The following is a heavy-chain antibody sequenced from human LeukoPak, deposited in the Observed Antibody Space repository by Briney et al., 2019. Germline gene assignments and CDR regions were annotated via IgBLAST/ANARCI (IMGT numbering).Heavy chain of an antibody. CDR2: ITGDNRII. J-gene: IGHJ4*02. V-gene: IGHV3-48*02. CDR3: ARENNYYYYDY. CDR1: GFTFTTYT. D-gene: IGHD3-10*01. Sequence: PGGSLRLSCAASGFTFTTYTMTWVRQAPGKGLEWVSYITGDNRIIDSADSVKGRFTISRDNAKNSLYLQMNSLRDEDTAVYYCARENNYYYYDYWGQGTLVTVSS.